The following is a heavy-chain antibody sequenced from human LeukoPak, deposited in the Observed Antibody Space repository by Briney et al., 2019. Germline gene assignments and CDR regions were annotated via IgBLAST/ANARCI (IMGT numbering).Heavy chain of an antibody. CDR2: ISFDESNK. V-gene: IGHV3-30*18. J-gene: IGHJ4*02. Sequence: PGGSLRLSCAASGFTFSSYAMRWVRQAPGKGLEWVAVISFDESNKYYADSVKGRFTLSRDNSKNTLYLQMNSLRAEDTAMYYCAKGGGTGYSSSLYSNWGQGTLVTVSS. D-gene: IGHD6-13*01. CDR1: GFTFSSYA. CDR3: AKGGGTGYSSSLYSN.